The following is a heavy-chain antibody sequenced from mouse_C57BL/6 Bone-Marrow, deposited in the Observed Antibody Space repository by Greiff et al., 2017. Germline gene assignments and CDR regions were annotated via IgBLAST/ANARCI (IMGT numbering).Heavy chain of an antibody. J-gene: IGHJ1*03. CDR2: INPSNGGT. D-gene: IGHD1-3*01. CDR3: AREWRRLYVDV. CDR1: GYTFTSYW. Sequence: QVQLQQPGTELVKPGASVKLSCKASGYTFTSYWMHWVKQRPGQGLEWIGNINPSNGGTTYNEKFKSKATLTVDKSSSKAYMQLSRLTSEDSAVYYCAREWRRLYVDVWGTGTTVTVSS. V-gene: IGHV1-53*01.